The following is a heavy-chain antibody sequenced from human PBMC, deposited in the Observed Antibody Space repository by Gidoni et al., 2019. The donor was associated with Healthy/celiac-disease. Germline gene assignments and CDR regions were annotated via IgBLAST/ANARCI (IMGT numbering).Heavy chain of an antibody. CDR2: IYHSGST. V-gene: IGHV4-38-2*02. J-gene: IGHJ3*02. D-gene: IGHD3-10*01. Sequence: GKGKVRSTSIYHSGSTYYNPSLKSRVTISVDTSKNQFSLKLSSVTAADTAVYYCARGVWFRELLNAFDIWGQGTMVTVSS. CDR3: ARGVWFRELLNAFDI.